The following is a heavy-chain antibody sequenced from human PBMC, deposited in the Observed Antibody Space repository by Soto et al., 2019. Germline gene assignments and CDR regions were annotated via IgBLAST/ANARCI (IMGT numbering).Heavy chain of an antibody. V-gene: IGHV3-23*01. Sequence: EVQLLDSGGGLVQPGGSLRLSCAASGFTFSNYAMSWVRQAPGKGLEWVSVISGSGGSINYADSVKGRFAISRDNSKNTLYLQMNSLRAEDTAVYYCAKYKSGSYPDSWGQGTLVTFSS. J-gene: IGHJ4*02. CDR2: ISGSGGSI. CDR3: AKYKSGSYPDS. D-gene: IGHD1-26*01. CDR1: GFTFSNYA.